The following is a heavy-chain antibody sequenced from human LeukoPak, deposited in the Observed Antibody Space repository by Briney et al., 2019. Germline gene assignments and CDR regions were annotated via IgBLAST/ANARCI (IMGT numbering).Heavy chain of an antibody. Sequence: QSGGSLRLSCAASGFTFSSYDMHWVRQATGKGLEWLSAIDTAGDTYYPASVKGRFTISRENAKNSLYLQMNSLRAGDTAVNYCARDKSEPDRGIDVWGQGTTVTVSS. CDR2: IDTAGDT. CDR3: ARDKSEPDRGIDV. V-gene: IGHV3-13*01. J-gene: IGHJ6*02. CDR1: GFTFSSYD. D-gene: IGHD1-14*01.